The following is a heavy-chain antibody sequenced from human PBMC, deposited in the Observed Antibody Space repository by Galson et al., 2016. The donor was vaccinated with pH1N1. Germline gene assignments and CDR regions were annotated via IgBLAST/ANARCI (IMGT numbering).Heavy chain of an antibody. CDR2: IKQDGSEK. CDR1: GFSLSMYW. Sequence: SLRLSCAASGFSLSMYWMSWVRQAPGKGLEWLANIKQDGSEKYYVDSVKGRFTITRDNAKNSVFLEMNSLGAWDTAVYYCARDYYYNGMDVWGQGTTVTVSS. J-gene: IGHJ6*02. V-gene: IGHV3-7*01. CDR3: ARDYYYNGMDV.